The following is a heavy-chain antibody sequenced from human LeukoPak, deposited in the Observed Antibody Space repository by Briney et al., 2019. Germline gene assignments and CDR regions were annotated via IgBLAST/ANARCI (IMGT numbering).Heavy chain of an antibody. D-gene: IGHD3-22*01. Sequence: SQTLSLTCTVSGGSISSGDYYWSWIRQPPGKGLEWIGYVYYSGSTYYNPSLKSRVTISVDTSKNQFSLKLSSVTAADTAVYYCATRGSLLPGAFDIWGQGTMVTVSS. CDR3: ATRGSLLPGAFDI. CDR2: VYYSGST. V-gene: IGHV4-30-4*08. J-gene: IGHJ3*02. CDR1: GGSISSGDYY.